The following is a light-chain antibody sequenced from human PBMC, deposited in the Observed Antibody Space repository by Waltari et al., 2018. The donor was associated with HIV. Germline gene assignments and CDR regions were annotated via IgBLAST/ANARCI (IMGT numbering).Light chain of an antibody. Sequence: QSVLIQSPSMSGTPGQSITISCSGSNSNIGKNGVYWHQQFPGTAPKVLIYSNNRRPSGVPDRVSGSKSGTSASLAISGLRSEDEADYYCSVWDDSLSVQVFGGGTKLTVL. CDR3: SVWDDSLSVQV. V-gene: IGLV1-47*01. J-gene: IGLJ3*02. CDR2: SNN. CDR1: NSNIGKNG.